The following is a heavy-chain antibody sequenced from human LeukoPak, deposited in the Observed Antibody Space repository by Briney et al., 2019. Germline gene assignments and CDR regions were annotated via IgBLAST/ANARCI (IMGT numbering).Heavy chain of an antibody. CDR3: AKGSGYYKALDI. CDR1: GFTFSSYA. CDR2: ISYDGSNK. D-gene: IGHD3-3*01. V-gene: IGHV3-30-3*01. Sequence: GRSLRLSCAASGFTFSSYAIHWVRQAPGKGLEWVAVISYDGSNKYYADSVKGRFTISRDNSKNTLYLQMNSLRAEDTAVYYCAKGSGYYKALDIWGQGTMVTVSS. J-gene: IGHJ3*02.